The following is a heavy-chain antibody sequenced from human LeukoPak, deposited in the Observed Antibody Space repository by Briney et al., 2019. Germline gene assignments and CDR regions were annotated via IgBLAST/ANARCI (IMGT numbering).Heavy chain of an antibody. CDR3: ARHFHPAETTGGYFDL. J-gene: IGHJ2*01. Sequence: ASVKVSCKASGYTSTGYYMHWVRQAPGQGLEWMGWINPNSGGTNYAQKFQGRVTMTRDTSISTAYMELSRLRSDDTAVYYCARHFHPAETTGGYFDLWGRGTLVTVSA. V-gene: IGHV1-2*02. CDR2: INPNSGGT. D-gene: IGHD4-17*01. CDR1: GYTSTGYY.